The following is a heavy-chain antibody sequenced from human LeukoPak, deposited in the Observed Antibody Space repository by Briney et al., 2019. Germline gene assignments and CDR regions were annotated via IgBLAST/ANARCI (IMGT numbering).Heavy chain of an antibody. CDR2: ISGSGGNT. J-gene: IGHJ4*02. Sequence: GGSLRLSCAASGFTFSNYAMTWVRQTPGKGLEWVSSISGSGGNTYYADSVKGRFTISRDNSKNTLYLQMNSLRAEDTAVYYCAKDSGDYDSSGYYFGAYWGQGTLVTVSS. CDR3: AKDSGDYDSSGYYFGAY. CDR1: GFTFSNYA. D-gene: IGHD3-22*01. V-gene: IGHV3-23*01.